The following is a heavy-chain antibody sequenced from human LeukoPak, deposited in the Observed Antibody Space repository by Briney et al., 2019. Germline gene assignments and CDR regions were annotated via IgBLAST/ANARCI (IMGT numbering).Heavy chain of an antibody. D-gene: IGHD6-25*01. CDR2: INPNSGGT. V-gene: IGHV1-2*06. J-gene: IGHJ4*02. CDR1: GYTFTGYY. CDR3: ARVWYSSGWTFDY. Sequence: PGASVKVSCKASGYTFTGYYMHWARQAPGQGLEWMGRINPNSGGTNYAQKFQGRVTMTRDTSISTAYMGLSRLRSDDTAVYYCARVWYSSGWTFDYWGQGTLVTVSS.